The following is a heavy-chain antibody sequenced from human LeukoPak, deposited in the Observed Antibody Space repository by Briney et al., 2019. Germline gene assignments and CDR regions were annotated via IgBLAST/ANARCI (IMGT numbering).Heavy chain of an antibody. J-gene: IGHJ5*02. CDR1: GGSFSGYY. D-gene: IGHD5-12*01. V-gene: IGHV4-34*01. Sequence: SETLSLTCAVYGGSFSGYYWSWIRQPPGKGLEWIGEINHSGSTNYNPSLKSRVTISVDTSKNQFSLKLSSVTAADTAVYYCASAGKIVDIVATIRGGLRWFDPWGQGTLVTVSS. CDR2: INHSGST. CDR3: ASAGKIVDIVATIRGGLRWFDP.